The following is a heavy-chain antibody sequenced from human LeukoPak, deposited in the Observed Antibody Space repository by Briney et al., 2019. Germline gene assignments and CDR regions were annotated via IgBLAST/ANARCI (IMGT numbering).Heavy chain of an antibody. D-gene: IGHD3-22*01. V-gene: IGHV3-66*01. Sequence: GGSLRLSCAASGFTVSSNYMSWVRQAPGKGLEWVSVIYSGGSTYYADSVKGRFTISRDNSKNTLYLQMNSLRAEDTALYYCARDHSYSSGYYIYWGQGTLVTVSS. CDR2: IYSGGST. CDR1: GFTVSSNY. J-gene: IGHJ4*02. CDR3: ARDHSYSSGYYIY.